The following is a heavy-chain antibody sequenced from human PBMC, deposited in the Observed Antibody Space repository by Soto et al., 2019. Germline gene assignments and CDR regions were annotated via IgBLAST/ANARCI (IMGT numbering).Heavy chain of an antibody. CDR3: ARVPKGQLWTFDY. CDR1: GFTFSSYD. J-gene: IGHJ4*02. D-gene: IGHD5-18*01. Sequence: EVQLVESGGGLAQPGGSLRLSCAASGFTFSSYDMHWVRQATGKGLEWVSAIGTAGDTFYPGSVKGRFTISRENAKNSLYLQMNSLRAGDTAVYYCARVPKGQLWTFDYWGQGTLVTVSS. CDR2: IGTAGDT. V-gene: IGHV3-13*01.